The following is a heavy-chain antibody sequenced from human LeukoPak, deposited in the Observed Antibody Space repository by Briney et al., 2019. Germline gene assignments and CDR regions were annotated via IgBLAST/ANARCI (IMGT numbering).Heavy chain of an antibody. CDR3: ARDSGLNPKRSEYFQH. J-gene: IGHJ1*01. CDR2: IYYSGST. CDR1: GGSISSSSYY. D-gene: IGHD3-16*01. Sequence: SETLSLTCTVSGGSISSSSYYWGWIRQPPGKGLEWIGYIYYSGSTYYNPSLKSRVTISVDTSKNQFSLKLSSVTAADTAVYYCARDSGLNPKRSEYFQHWGQGILVTVSS. V-gene: IGHV4-39*07.